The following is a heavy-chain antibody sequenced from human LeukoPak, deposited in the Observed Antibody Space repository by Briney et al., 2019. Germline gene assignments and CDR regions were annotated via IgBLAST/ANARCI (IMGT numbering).Heavy chain of an antibody. CDR1: GGSISSYY. D-gene: IGHD2-2*01. V-gene: IGHV4-59*01. CDR2: IYYSGST. J-gene: IGHJ5*02. Sequence: SETLSLTCTVSGGSISSYYWSWIRQPPGKRLEWIGHIYYSGSTNYNPSLKSRVTISVDTSKNQFSLKLSSVTAADTAVYYCASATLHCTTTCRASWFDPWGQGTLVTVSS. CDR3: ASATLHCTTTCRASWFDP.